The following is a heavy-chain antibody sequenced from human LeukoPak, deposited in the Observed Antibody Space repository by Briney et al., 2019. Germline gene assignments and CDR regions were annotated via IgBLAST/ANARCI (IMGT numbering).Heavy chain of an antibody. J-gene: IGHJ4*02. CDR1: GGSFSGYY. D-gene: IGHD6-19*01. Sequence: PSETLSLTCAVYGGSFSGYYWSWIRQPPGKGLEWIGEINHSGSTNYNPSLKSRVTISVDTSKNQFSLKLSSVTAADTAVYYCARGWGAVAGTDYWGQGTLVTVSS. CDR2: INHSGST. V-gene: IGHV4-34*01. CDR3: ARGWGAVAGTDY.